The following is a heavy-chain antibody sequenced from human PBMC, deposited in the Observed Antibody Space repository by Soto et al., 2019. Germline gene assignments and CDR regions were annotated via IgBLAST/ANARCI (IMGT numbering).Heavy chain of an antibody. Sequence: GGSLRLSCAASGFPFSIYSMNWVRQAPGKGLEWSSYITSDTNTIKYADYVKGRFTISRDNAKNLVYLQMNSLRDEDTAVYFCARSVEGHFDYWGQGTVVTVSS. CDR1: GFPFSIYS. J-gene: IGHJ4*02. CDR2: ITSDTNTI. V-gene: IGHV3-48*02. CDR3: ARSVEGHFDY. D-gene: IGHD6-19*01.